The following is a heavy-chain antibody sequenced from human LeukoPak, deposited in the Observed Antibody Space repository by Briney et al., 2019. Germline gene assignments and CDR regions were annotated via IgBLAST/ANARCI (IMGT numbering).Heavy chain of an antibody. CDR3: ARDIELST. CDR1: GFIFMDAV. V-gene: IGHV3-23*01. CDR2: IASSGLNT. Sequence: PGGSLRHTCAASGFIFMDAVVTWVRQAPGKGLEWVSLIASSGLNTYYADSVRGRFTISRDNSKNTLSLQMNSLRVEDTAIYYCARDIELSTWGLGTLVTVSS. D-gene: IGHD2-15*01. J-gene: IGHJ3*01.